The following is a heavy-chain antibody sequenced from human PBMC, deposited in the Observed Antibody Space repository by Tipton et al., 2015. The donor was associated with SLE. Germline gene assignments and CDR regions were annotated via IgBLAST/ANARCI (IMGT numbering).Heavy chain of an antibody. Sequence: TLSLTCTVSGGSISSYYWSWIRQPPGKGLEWIGSIYYSGSTYYNPSLKSRVTISVDTSKNQFSLKLSSVTAADTAVYYCASTVDTAMAQHWGQGTLVTVSS. CDR2: IYYSGST. CDR1: GGSISSYY. CDR3: ASTVDTAMAQH. V-gene: IGHV4-59*05. D-gene: IGHD5-18*01. J-gene: IGHJ1*01.